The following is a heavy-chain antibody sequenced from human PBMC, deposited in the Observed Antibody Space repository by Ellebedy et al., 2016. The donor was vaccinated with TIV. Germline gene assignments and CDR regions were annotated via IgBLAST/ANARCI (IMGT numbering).Heavy chain of an antibody. V-gene: IGHV4-39*01. CDR1: GGSLSRSSYC. CDR2: IYYSGDT. CDR3: ARNPPTYNWVDS. J-gene: IGHJ5*01. Sequence: SETLSLTCTVSGGSLSRSSYCWGWFRQPPGKGLEWIGNIYYSGDTDHNPSLKSRVTISVDTSKNQFSLKLRSVTAADTAVYYCARNPPTYNWVDSWGQGTLVTVSS.